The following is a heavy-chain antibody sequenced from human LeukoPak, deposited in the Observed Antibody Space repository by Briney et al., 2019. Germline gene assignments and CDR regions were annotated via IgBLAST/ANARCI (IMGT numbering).Heavy chain of an antibody. Sequence: ASVKVSCKVSGYTLTELSMHWVRQAPGKGLEWMGGFDPEDGETIYAQKFQGRVTMTEDTSTDTAYMELSSLRSEDTAVYYCARIIGDDFWSGDDDYWGQGTLVTVSS. J-gene: IGHJ4*02. CDR1: GYTLTELS. D-gene: IGHD3-3*01. V-gene: IGHV1-24*01. CDR2: FDPEDGET. CDR3: ARIIGDDFWSGDDDY.